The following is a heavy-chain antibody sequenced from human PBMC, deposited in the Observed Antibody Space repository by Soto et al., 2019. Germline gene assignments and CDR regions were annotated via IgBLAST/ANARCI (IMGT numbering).Heavy chain of an antibody. J-gene: IGHJ4*02. CDR1: GGSISSSSYY. CDR2: IYYSGST. Sequence: QLQLQESGPGLVKPSETLSLTCTVSGGSISSSSYYWGWIRQPPGKGLEWIGSIYYSGSTYYNPSLKSRVTISVDTSKNQFSLKLSSVTAADTAVYYCASQYYYDSSGYPHFDYWGQGTLVTVSS. V-gene: IGHV4-39*01. CDR3: ASQYYYDSSGYPHFDY. D-gene: IGHD3-22*01.